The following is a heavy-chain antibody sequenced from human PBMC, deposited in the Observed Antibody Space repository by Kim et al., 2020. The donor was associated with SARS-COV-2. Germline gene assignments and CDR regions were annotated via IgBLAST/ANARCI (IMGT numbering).Heavy chain of an antibody. D-gene: IGHD2-2*01. Sequence: GGSLRLSCAASGFAFSHYNMNWVRQTPGKGLEWVASISRRSTYIFYAGSLEGRITISRDNARNSLYLQMSSLRVDDTAVYYCTRSMPGTSASGDNWFDPWGQGTLVTVSS. CDR1: GFAFSHYN. V-gene: IGHV3-21*01. J-gene: IGHJ5*02. CDR2: ISRRSTYI. CDR3: TRSMPGTSASGDNWFDP.